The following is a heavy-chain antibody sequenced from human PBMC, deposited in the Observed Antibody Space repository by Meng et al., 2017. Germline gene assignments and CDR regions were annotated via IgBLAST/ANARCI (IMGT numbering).Heavy chain of an antibody. D-gene: IGHD3-16*01. CDR3: ARGDWGELRTELIPYYFDY. CDR2: ISYDGSNK. Sequence: GSLKISCAASGFTFSSYAMHWVRQAPGKGLEWVAVISYDGSNKYYADSVKGRFTISRDNSKNTLYLQMNSLRAEDTAVYYCARGDWGELRTELIPYYFDYWGQGTLVTVSS. V-gene: IGHV3-30*01. CDR1: GFTFSSYA. J-gene: IGHJ4*02.